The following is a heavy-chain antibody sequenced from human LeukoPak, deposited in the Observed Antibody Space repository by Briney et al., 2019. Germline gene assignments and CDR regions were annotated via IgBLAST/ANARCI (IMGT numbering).Heavy chain of an antibody. CDR3: AKDPSPNIVVVPAATDY. CDR2: ISGSGGST. CDR1: GFTFSSYA. Sequence: GGSLRLSCAASGFTFSSYAMSWVRQAPGKGLEWVSAISGSGGSTYYADSVKGRFTISRDNSKNTLYLQVNSLRAEDTAVYYCAKDPSPNIVVVPAATDYWGQGTLVTVSS. J-gene: IGHJ4*02. V-gene: IGHV3-23*01. D-gene: IGHD2-2*01.